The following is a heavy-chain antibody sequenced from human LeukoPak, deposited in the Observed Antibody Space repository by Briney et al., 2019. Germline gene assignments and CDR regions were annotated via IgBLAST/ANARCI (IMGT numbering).Heavy chain of an antibody. CDR3: ARAGIVVVPAAMGWFDP. CDR1: GGSFSGYY. Sequence: PSETLSLTCAVYGGSFSGYYWSWIRQPPGKGLEWIGEINHSGSTNYNPSLKSRVTISVDTSKNQFSLKLSSVTAADTAVYYCARAGIVVVPAAMGWFDPRGQGTLVTVSS. V-gene: IGHV4-34*01. CDR2: INHSGST. D-gene: IGHD2-2*01. J-gene: IGHJ5*02.